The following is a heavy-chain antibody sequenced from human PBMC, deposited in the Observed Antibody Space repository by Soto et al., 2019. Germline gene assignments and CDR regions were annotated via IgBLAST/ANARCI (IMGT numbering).Heavy chain of an antibody. J-gene: IGHJ6*02. V-gene: IGHV3-15*07. CDR2: IKSKTDGGTT. CDR1: GFIFSNAW. CDR3: TTDPPDYYYYGMDV. Sequence: EVQLVESGGGLVKPGRSLRLSCAASGFIFSNAWMNWVRQAPGKGLEWVGRIKSKTDGGTTDYAAPVKGRFTISRDDSKNTLYLQMNSLKTEDTAVYYCTTDPPDYYYYGMDVWGQGTTVTVSS.